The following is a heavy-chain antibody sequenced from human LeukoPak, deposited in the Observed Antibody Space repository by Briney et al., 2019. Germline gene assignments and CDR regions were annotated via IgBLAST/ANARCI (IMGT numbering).Heavy chain of an antibody. J-gene: IGHJ6*02. CDR1: GFTFSSYA. Sequence: GRSLRLSCAASGFTFSSYAMHWVRQAPDKGLEWVAVISYDGSNKYYADSVKGRFTISRDNSKNTLYLQMNSLRAEDTAVYYCARDPQDIVVVVAAKGGYYYGMDVWGQGTTVTVSS. CDR3: ARDPQDIVVVVAAKGGYYYGMDV. CDR2: ISYDGSNK. D-gene: IGHD2-15*01. V-gene: IGHV3-30-3*01.